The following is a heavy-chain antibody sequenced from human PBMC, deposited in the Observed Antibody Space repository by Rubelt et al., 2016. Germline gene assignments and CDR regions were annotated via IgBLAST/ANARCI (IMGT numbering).Heavy chain of an antibody. CDR3: ASRWNDGY. J-gene: IGHJ4*02. Sequence: QVQLVQSGAEVKKPGASVKVSCKTSGYTFNDYYLHWVRQAPGQGLEWMGWINPNRVGTDYDQNFQGRVTMTREPSISTAYMELSRLRSNDTAVYYCASRWNDGYWGQGTLVTVSS. CDR1: GYTFNDYY. CDR2: INPNRVGT. V-gene: IGHV1-2*02. D-gene: IGHD1-1*01.